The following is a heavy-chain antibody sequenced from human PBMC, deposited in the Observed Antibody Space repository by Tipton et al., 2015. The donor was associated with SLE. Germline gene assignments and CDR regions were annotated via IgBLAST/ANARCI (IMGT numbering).Heavy chain of an antibody. V-gene: IGHV4-39*01. CDR3: ARKVGWYHPFDY. D-gene: IGHD6-19*01. J-gene: IGHJ4*02. CDR1: GGSISSSSYY. Sequence: TLSLTCTVSGGSISSSSYYWGWIRQPPGKGLEWIGSIYYSGSTYYNPSLKSRVTISVDTSKNQFSLKLSSVTAADTAVYYCARKVGWYHPFDYWGQGTLVTVSS. CDR2: IYYSGST.